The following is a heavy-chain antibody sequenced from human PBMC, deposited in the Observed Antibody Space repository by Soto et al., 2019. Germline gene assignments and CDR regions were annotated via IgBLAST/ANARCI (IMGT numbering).Heavy chain of an antibody. CDR3: ARARMITFGGVIVILGYFDY. CDR1: GGSFSGYY. D-gene: IGHD3-16*02. Sequence: QVQLQQWGAGLLKPSETLSLTCAVYGGSFSGYYWSWIRQPPGKGLEWIGEINHSGSTNYNPSLRSRVTISVDTTKNQFSLKLSSVPAADTAVYYCARARMITFGGVIVILGYFDYWGQGTLVTVSS. J-gene: IGHJ4*02. V-gene: IGHV4-34*01. CDR2: INHSGST.